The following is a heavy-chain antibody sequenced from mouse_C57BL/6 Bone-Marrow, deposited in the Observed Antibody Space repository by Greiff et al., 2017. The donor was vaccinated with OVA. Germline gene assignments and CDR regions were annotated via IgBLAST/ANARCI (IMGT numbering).Heavy chain of an antibody. CDR1: GFSLTSYG. CDR2: IWSGGST. V-gene: IGHV2-2*01. D-gene: IGHD1-1*01. CDR3: ARKGVYGSSYWYFDV. Sequence: VQLVESGPGLVQPSQSLSITCTVSGFSLTSYGVHWVRQSPGKGLEWLGVIWSGGSTDYNAAFISRLSICKDNSKSQVFFKMNSLQADDTAIYYCARKGVYGSSYWYFDVWGTGTTVTVSS. J-gene: IGHJ1*03.